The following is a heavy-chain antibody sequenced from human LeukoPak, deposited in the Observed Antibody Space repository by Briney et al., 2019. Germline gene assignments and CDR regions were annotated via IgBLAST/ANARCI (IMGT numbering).Heavy chain of an antibody. CDR2: ISWNSGTI. CDR3: VKAGCCSITCYGNC. CDR1: GFPFDDYA. D-gene: IGHD2-2*01. V-gene: IGHV3-9*01. Sequence: PGGSLRLSCAASGFPFDDYAMHWVRQPLGKGLEWVSSISWNSGTIAYADSVKGRFTISRDNAKNSLYLQMNSLRAEDTALYYWVKAGCCSITCYGNCWGQGNLVTVSS. J-gene: IGHJ4*02.